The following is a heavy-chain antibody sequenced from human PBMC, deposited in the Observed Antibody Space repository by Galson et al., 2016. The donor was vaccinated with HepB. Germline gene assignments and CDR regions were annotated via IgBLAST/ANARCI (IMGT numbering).Heavy chain of an antibody. J-gene: IGHJ1*01. CDR1: GFTFGSVW. V-gene: IGHV3-7*03. D-gene: IGHD3-22*01. Sequence: SLRLSCATSGFTFGSVWMSGVRQAPGKGLEWVANIKPDGSERYYVDSLKGRFTISRDNAKNSLYLQMNSLRAEDTAVYYCALYYYDSSGFVEYFQHWGQGTRVTVSS. CDR2: IKPDGSER. CDR3: ALYYYDSSGFVEYFQH.